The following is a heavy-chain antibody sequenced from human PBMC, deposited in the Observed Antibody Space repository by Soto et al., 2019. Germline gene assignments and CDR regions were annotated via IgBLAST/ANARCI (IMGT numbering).Heavy chain of an antibody. Sequence: GEPLKISCKGSGYSFTTYWIAWVRQMPGKGLEWMGIIYPGDSDARYSPSFEGQVTISADRSISTAYLRWSSLKASDTAMYYCARPRSGSYRLDYYGMDVWGQGTTVTVSS. CDR1: GYSFTTYW. J-gene: IGHJ6*02. D-gene: IGHD3-10*01. V-gene: IGHV5-51*01. CDR2: IYPGDSDA. CDR3: ARPRSGSYRLDYYGMDV.